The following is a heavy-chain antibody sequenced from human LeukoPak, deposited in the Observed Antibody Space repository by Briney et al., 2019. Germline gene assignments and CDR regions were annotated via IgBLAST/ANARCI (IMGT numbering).Heavy chain of an antibody. D-gene: IGHD6-19*01. CDR3: ARDRGSSGRYGEGYFDY. J-gene: IGHJ4*02. Sequence: SETLSLTCAVYGGSFSGYYWSWIRQPPGKGLEWIGEINHSGRTNYNPSLKSRVTISVDTSKNQFSLKLSSVTAADTAVYYCARDRGSSGRYGEGYFDYWGQGILDIVSP. V-gene: IGHV4-34*01. CDR2: INHSGRT. CDR1: GGSFSGYY.